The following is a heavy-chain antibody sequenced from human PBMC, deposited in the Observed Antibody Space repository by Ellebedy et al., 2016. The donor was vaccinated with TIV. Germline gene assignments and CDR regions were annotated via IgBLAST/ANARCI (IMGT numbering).Heavy chain of an antibody. Sequence: ASVKVSCXASGYTFTSYYMHWVRQAPGQGLEWMGWINPNSGGTNYAQKFQGWVTMTRDTSISTAYMELSRLRSDGTAVYYCARGGSNYYDSSGHHYYYGMDVWGQGTTVTVSS. CDR1: GYTFTSYY. V-gene: IGHV1-2*04. J-gene: IGHJ6*02. CDR3: ARGGSNYYDSSGHHYYYGMDV. D-gene: IGHD3-22*01. CDR2: INPNSGGT.